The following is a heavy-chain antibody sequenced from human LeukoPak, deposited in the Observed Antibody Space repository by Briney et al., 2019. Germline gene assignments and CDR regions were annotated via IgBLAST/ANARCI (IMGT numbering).Heavy chain of an antibody. Sequence: GGSLRLSCAVSGFTFCSYAMSCVRDAPGGGVECVSAICGSGGRTYYAHSVKGRFTICRDNSKNTLNLQMTSLRAEDTAVYYCAKGSGSEAAGTGGFDYWGQGTLVTVSS. D-gene: IGHD6-13*01. CDR2: ICGSGGRT. CDR3: AKGSGSEAAGTGGFDY. J-gene: IGHJ4*02. CDR1: GFTFCSYA. V-gene: IGHV3-23*01.